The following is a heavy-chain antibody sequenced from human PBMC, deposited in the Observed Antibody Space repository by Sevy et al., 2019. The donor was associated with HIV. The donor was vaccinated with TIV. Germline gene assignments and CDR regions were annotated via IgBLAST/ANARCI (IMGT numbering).Heavy chain of an antibody. CDR3: ARGQGATGTTDY. CDR1: GYTFTSYD. J-gene: IGHJ4*02. CDR2: MNPNSGNT. Sequence: ASVKVSCKASGYTFTSYDINWVRQATGQGLEWMGWMNPNSGNTGYAQKFQGRVTMTRNTSISTAYMELSSLRSEDTAVYYCARGQGATGTTDYWGQGTLVTVSS. V-gene: IGHV1-8*01. D-gene: IGHD1-7*01.